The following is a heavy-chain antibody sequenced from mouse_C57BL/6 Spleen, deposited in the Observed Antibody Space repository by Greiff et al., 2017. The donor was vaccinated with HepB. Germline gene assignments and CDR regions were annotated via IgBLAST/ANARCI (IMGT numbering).Heavy chain of an antibody. D-gene: IGHD1-1*01. Sequence: QVQLQQPGAELVKPGASVKLSCKASGYTFTSYWMQWVKQRPGQGLEWIVEIDPSDSYTNYNQKFKGKATLTVDTSSSTAYMQLSSLTSEDSAVYYCASDYYGSSYGYWGQGTTLTVSS. CDR3: ASDYYGSSYGY. CDR1: GYTFTSYW. J-gene: IGHJ2*01. CDR2: IDPSDSYT. V-gene: IGHV1-50*01.